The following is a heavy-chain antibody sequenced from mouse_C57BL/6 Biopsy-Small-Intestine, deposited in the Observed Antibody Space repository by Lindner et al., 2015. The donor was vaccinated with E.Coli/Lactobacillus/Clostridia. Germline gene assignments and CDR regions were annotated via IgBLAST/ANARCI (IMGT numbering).Heavy chain of an antibody. Sequence: VQLQESGGGLVKPRGSLKLSCAASGFTFSSYAMSWVRQTPEKRLEWVATISDGGSYTYYPDNVKGRFTISRDNAKNNLYLQMSHLKSEDTAMYYCARGSSSYLHWYFDVWGTGTTVTVSS. CDR3: ARGSSSYLHWYFDV. CDR1: GFTFSSYA. D-gene: IGHD1-1*01. CDR2: ISDGGSYT. J-gene: IGHJ1*03. V-gene: IGHV5-4*01.